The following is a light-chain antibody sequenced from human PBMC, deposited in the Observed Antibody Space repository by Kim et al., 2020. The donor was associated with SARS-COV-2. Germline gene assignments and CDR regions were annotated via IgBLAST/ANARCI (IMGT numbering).Light chain of an antibody. V-gene: IGLV3-19*01. CDR1: RPSTYP. CDR3: TSRDSNPYVV. J-gene: IGLJ2*01. CDR2: GKT. Sequence: ALGQTVTLICQAHRPSTYPARWYPKQPQDPPIAVTYGKTIKNTGLADRLAGSCARNTASLTITGTQAEDEANYYCTSRDSNPYVVFSGGTQLTVL.